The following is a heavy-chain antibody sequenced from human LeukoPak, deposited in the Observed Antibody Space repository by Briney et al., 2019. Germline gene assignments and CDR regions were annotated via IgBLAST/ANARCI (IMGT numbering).Heavy chain of an antibody. CDR3: ARDSAGSRNWFDP. Sequence: TGGSLRLSCAASGFTFSSYSMNWVRQAPGKGLEWVSSISSSSSYIYYADSVKGRFTISRDNAKNSLYLQMNSLRAEDTAVYYCARDSAGSRNWFDPWGQGTLVTGSS. V-gene: IGHV3-21*01. D-gene: IGHD2-15*01. J-gene: IGHJ5*02. CDR2: ISSSSSYI. CDR1: GFTFSSYS.